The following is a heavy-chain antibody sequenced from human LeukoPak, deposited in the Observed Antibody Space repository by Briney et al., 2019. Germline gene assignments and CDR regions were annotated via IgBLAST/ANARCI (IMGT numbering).Heavy chain of an antibody. CDR2: ISGNGGST. Sequence: GGSLRLSCAASGFTLRSYTMNWVRQAPGRGLEWVSGISGNGGSTYYADSVKGRFTISRDNSKNTLYLQMNSLRAEDTAVYYCAKDLGVGAGDYRGQGTLVTVSS. V-gene: IGHV3-23*01. CDR3: AKDLGVGAGDY. CDR1: GFTLRSYT. D-gene: IGHD1-26*01. J-gene: IGHJ4*02.